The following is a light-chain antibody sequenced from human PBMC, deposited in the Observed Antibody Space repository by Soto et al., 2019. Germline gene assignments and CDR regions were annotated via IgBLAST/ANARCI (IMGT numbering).Light chain of an antibody. J-gene: IGKJ2*01. V-gene: IGKV1-5*01. CDR3: QQYNSYSQT. Sequence: DIQMTQSPSTLSASVGDRVTITCRASQSISSWLAWYQQKPGKAPKLLIYDASGLESGVPSRFGGSGSGTEFTLTISSLQPDDFATYYCQQYNSYSQTFGQGTKLEIK. CDR2: DAS. CDR1: QSISSW.